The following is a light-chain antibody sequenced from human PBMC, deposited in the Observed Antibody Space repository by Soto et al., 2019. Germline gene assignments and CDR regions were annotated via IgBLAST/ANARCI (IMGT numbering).Light chain of an antibody. CDR1: QSVSSSY. CDR2: GSS. CDR3: KQYGSSHT. Sequence: EIVLTQSPGTLSLSPGERATLSCRASQSVSSSYLAWYQQKPVQAPSLLIYGSSSRATGIKDRFSGSGSGTDFTLTISRLEPEDFAVYYCKQYGSSHTFGGGNKVEIK. J-gene: IGKJ4*01. V-gene: IGKV3-20*01.